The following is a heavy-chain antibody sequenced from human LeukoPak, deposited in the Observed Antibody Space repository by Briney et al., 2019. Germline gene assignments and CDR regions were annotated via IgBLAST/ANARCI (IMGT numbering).Heavy chain of an antibody. D-gene: IGHD2-21*01. CDR2: IYYSGST. J-gene: IGHJ5*02. Sequence: SQTLSLTCTVSGGSISSGGYYWSWIRQHPGKGLEWIGYIYYSGSTYYNPYLKSRVTIAVDTSKNQFSLKLSSVTAADTAVYYCARDGIAYNWFDPWGQGTLVTVSS. V-gene: IGHV4-31*03. CDR1: GGSISSGGYY. CDR3: ARDGIAYNWFDP.